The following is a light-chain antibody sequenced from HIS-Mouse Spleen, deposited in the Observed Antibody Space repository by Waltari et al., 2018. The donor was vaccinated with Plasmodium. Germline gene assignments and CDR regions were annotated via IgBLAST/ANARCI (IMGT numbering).Light chain of an antibody. CDR1: QGIRND. V-gene: IGKV1-6*01. CDR3: LQDYNYPYT. CDR2: AAS. J-gene: IGKJ2*01. Sequence: AIQMTQPPSSLSASVGDRVPITCRASQGIRNDLGWYQQKPGKAPKLLISAASSLQSGVPSRFSGSGSGTDFTLTISSLQPEDFATYYCLQDYNYPYTFGQGTKLEIK.